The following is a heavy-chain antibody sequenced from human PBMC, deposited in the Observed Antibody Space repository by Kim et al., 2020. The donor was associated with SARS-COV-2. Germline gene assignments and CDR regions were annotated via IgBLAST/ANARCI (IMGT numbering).Heavy chain of an antibody. Sequence: GGSLRLSCSASGFTFSSYALHWVRQAPGKGLEYVSVISSNGGRTYYADSVKGRFTISRDNSKNTLYLQMSSLRAEDTAVYYCVKGSHYDSSGPDYYGMDVWGQGTTVTVSS. CDR3: VKGSHYDSSGPDYYGMDV. J-gene: IGHJ6*02. CDR1: GFTFSSYA. V-gene: IGHV3-64D*09. D-gene: IGHD3-22*01. CDR2: ISSNGGRT.